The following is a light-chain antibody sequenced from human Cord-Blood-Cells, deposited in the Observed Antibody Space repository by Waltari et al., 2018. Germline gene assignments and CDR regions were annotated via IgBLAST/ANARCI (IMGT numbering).Light chain of an antibody. CDR3: QQDGSSPQT. Sequence: EIVLTQSPGTLSLSPGERATLSCRASQSVSSSYLAWYQQKPGQAPRLLIYGASSRATGIPDRFGGSGSGTDFTLTISRLEPGDCAVYYCQQDGSSPQTFGQGTKLESK. CDR1: QSVSSSY. J-gene: IGKJ1*01. V-gene: IGKV3-20*01. CDR2: GAS.